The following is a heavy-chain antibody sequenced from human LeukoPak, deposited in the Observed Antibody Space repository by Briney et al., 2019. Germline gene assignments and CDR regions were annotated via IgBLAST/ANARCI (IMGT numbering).Heavy chain of an antibody. D-gene: IGHD5-18*01. J-gene: IGHJ4*02. CDR1: GFTFDDYA. Sequence: GGSLRLSCAASGFTFDDYAMHWVRHAPGKGLEWVSGISWNSGSIGYADSVKGRFTISRDNANNSLYLQMNSLRAEDTALYYCAKGGGQLWLRFDYWGQGTLVTVSS. CDR3: AKGGGQLWLRFDY. V-gene: IGHV3-9*01. CDR2: ISWNSGSI.